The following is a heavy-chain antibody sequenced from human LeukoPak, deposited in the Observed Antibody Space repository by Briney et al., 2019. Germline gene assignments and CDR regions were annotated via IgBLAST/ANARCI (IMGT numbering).Heavy chain of an antibody. CDR3: ARMGYSYGYGRYYYYGMDV. D-gene: IGHD5-18*01. Sequence: PGGSLRLSCAASGFTFSSYSMNWARQAPGKGLEWVSSISSSSSYIYYADSVKGRFTISRDNAKNSLYLQMNSLRAEDTAVYYCARMGYSYGYGRYYYYGMDVWGQGTTVTVSS. CDR2: ISSSSSYI. CDR1: GFTFSSYS. J-gene: IGHJ6*02. V-gene: IGHV3-21*01.